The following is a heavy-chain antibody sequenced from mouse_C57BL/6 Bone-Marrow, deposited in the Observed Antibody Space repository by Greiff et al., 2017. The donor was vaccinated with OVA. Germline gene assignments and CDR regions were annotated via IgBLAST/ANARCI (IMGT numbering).Heavy chain of an antibody. D-gene: IGHD1-1*01. CDR2: IDPENGDT. J-gene: IGHJ3*01. V-gene: IGHV14-4*01. Sequence: VQLQQSGAELVRPGASVKLSCTASGFNIKDDYMHWVKQRPEQGLEWIGWIDPENGDTEYASQFQGKATITADTSSNTAYLQLSSLTSEDTAVYYCTPYYGSSYPAWFAYWGQGTLVTVSA. CDR3: TPYYGSSYPAWFAY. CDR1: GFNIKDDY.